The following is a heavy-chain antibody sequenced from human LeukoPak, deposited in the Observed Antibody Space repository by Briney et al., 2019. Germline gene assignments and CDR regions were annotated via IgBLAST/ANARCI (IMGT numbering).Heavy chain of an antibody. CDR3: ARVGRKIAAAAGGADY. Sequence: ASVKVSCKASGYTFTGYYMHWVRQAPGQGLEWMGWMNPNSGNTGYAQKFQGRVTMTRNTSISTAYMELSSLRSEDTAVYYCARVGRKIAAAAGGADYWGQGTLVTVSS. V-gene: IGHV1-8*02. CDR2: MNPNSGNT. CDR1: GYTFTGYY. J-gene: IGHJ4*02. D-gene: IGHD6-13*01.